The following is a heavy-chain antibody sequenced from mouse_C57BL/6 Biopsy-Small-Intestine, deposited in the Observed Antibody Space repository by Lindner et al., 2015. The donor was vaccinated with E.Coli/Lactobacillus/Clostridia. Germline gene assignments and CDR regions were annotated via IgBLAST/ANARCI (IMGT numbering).Heavy chain of an antibody. CDR2: IYPGNGDT. D-gene: IGHD2-12*01. CDR3: ARFSYHSTLDY. J-gene: IGHJ2*01. Sequence: VQLQESGAELVKPGASVKISCKASGYAFSSYWMNWVKQRPGKGLEWIGQIYPGNGDTNYNGKFKDKATLTADKSSSTAYMQLSSLTSEDSAVYFCARFSYHSTLDYWGQGTTLTVSS. CDR1: GYAFSSYW. V-gene: IGHV1-80*01.